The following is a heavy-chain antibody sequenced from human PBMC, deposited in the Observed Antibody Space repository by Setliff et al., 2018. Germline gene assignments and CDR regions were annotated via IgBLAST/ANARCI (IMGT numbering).Heavy chain of an antibody. CDR3: ARRGLGYDFWSGYYTMYYFDY. J-gene: IGHJ4*02. CDR2: INPNSGGT. CDR1: GYTLTELS. D-gene: IGHD3-3*01. V-gene: IGHV1-2*04. Sequence: ASVKVSCKVSGYTLTELSMHWVRQAPGQGLEWMGWINPNSGGTNYAQKFQGWVTMTRDTSISTAYMELSSLRSEDTAVYYCARRGLGYDFWSGYYTMYYFDYWGQGTLVTVSS.